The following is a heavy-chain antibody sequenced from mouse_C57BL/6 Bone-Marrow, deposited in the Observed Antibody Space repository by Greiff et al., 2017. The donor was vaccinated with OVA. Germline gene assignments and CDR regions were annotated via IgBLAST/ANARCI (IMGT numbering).Heavy chain of an antibody. CDR1: GFTFSSYG. Sequence: EVQLQESGGDLVKPGGSLKLSCAASGFTFSSYGMSWVRQTPDKRLEWVATISSGGSYTYYPDSVKGRFTISRDNAKNTLYLQMSSLKSEDTAMYYCARPHVLYSSYVWYFDVWGTGTTVTVSS. V-gene: IGHV5-6*01. CDR3: ARPHVLYSSYVWYFDV. CDR2: ISSGGSYT. D-gene: IGHD1-1*01. J-gene: IGHJ1*03.